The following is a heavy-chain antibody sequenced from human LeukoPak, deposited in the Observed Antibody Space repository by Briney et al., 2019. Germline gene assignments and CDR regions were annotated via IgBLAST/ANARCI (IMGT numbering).Heavy chain of an antibody. J-gene: IGHJ4*02. CDR2: INHSGST. CDR1: GGSFSGYY. Sequence: SETLSLTCAVYGGSFSGYYWSWIRQPPGKGLEWIGEINHSGSTNYNPSLKSRVTISVDTSKNQFSLKLSSVTAADTAVYYCARAAKGATGYYWGQGTPVTVSP. V-gene: IGHV4-34*01. D-gene: IGHD1-26*01. CDR3: ARAAKGATGYY.